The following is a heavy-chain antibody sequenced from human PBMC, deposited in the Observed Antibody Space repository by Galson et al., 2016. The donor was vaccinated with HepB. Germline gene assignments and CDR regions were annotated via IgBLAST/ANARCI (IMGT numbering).Heavy chain of an antibody. Sequence: SLRLSCADSGFTFSTYGMHWVRQAPGKGLEWVAVMSYDGTKKYYADSVKGRFTISRDNSKNTPYLQMNSLRAEDTAVYYCAKDADGDYFYAMDVWGQGTTVTVSS. CDR1: GFTFSTYG. D-gene: IGHD3-16*01. CDR3: AKDADGDYFYAMDV. J-gene: IGHJ6*02. CDR2: MSYDGTKK. V-gene: IGHV3-30*18.